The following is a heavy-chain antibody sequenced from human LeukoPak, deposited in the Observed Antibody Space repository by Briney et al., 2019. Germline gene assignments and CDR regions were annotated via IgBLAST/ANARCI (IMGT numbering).Heavy chain of an antibody. CDR3: ARDPGLGFIDY. V-gene: IGHV3-74*01. D-gene: IGHD1-26*01. CDR1: GFTFSSYW. CDR2: INSDGSST. J-gene: IGHJ4*02. Sequence: GGSLRLSCAASGFTFSSYWMHWVRQAPGKGLVWVSRINSDGSSTSYADSVKGRFTISRDNAKNTLYLLMNSLRAEDTAVYYCARDPGLGFIDYWGQGTLVTVSS.